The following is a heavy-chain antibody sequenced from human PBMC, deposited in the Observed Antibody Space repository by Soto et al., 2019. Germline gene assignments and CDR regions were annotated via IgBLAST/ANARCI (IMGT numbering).Heavy chain of an antibody. CDR3: ARXYDYSGGTSGGMDV. D-gene: IGHD3-16*01. J-gene: IGHJ6*02. V-gene: IGHV3-53*01. CDR2: IYRGDST. Sequence: PGGSLRLSCAASGFTVSNNYMSWVRQGPGKGLEWVSTIYRGDSTYYADSVKGRFTISRDNSKNTLYLLMNSLRTEDTAVYYCARXYDYSGGTSGGMDVWGQGTTVTVSS. CDR1: GFTVSNNY.